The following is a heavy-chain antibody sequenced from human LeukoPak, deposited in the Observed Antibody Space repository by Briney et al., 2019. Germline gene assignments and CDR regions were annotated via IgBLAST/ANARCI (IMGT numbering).Heavy chain of an antibody. CDR3: AKDPSPMRGVGATN. J-gene: IGHJ4*02. Sequence: PGGSLRLSCAASGFTFSSYGMHWVRQAPGKGLEWVAVILYDGSNKYYADSVKGRFTISRDNSKNTLYLQMNSLRAEDTAVYYCAKDPSPMRGVGATNWGQGTLVTVSS. CDR2: ILYDGSNK. V-gene: IGHV3-33*06. D-gene: IGHD1-26*01. CDR1: GFTFSSYG.